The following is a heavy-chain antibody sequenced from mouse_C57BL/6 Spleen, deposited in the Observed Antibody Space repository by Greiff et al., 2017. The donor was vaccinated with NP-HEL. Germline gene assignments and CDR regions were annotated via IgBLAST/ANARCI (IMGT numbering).Heavy chain of an antibody. D-gene: IGHD1-1*01. CDR1: GYSFTGYY. Sequence: VQLQQSGPELVKPGASVKISCKASGYSFTGYYMNWVKQSPEKSLEWIGEINPSTGGTSYNQKFKGKATLTVDKSSSTAYMQLKSLTSEDSAVYYCARSPYYDGSGLDYWGQGTTLTVSS. J-gene: IGHJ2*01. CDR2: INPSTGGT. CDR3: ARSPYYDGSGLDY. V-gene: IGHV1-42*01.